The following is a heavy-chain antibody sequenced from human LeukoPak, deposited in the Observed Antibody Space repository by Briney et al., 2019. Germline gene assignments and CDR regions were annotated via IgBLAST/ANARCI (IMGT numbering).Heavy chain of an antibody. CDR2: IYPDDSDT. V-gene: IGHV5-51*01. CDR1: GYSFTTYW. Sequence: GESLKISCKGSGYSFTTYWIGWVRQMPGKGLEWMGIIYPDDSDTRYSPSFQGQVTISADKSISTAYLQWSSLKASDTAMYYCARRDYISAYGQDILDYWGQGTLVTVSP. J-gene: IGHJ4*02. CDR3: ARRDYISAYGQDILDY. D-gene: IGHD3-22*01.